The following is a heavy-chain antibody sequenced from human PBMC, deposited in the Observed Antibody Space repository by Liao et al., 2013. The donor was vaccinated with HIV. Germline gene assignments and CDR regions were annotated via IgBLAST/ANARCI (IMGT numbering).Heavy chain of an antibody. CDR2: MDYGGST. Sequence: QLQLQESGPGLVKPSETLSLTCTVSGASISSSSHYWGWIRQPPGKGLEWIGSMDYGGSTYDNPSLRSRVTISVDTSKNQFSLKLSSVTAADTAVYYCATSPYYYDSSGFFYWGQGTLVTVSS. J-gene: IGHJ4*02. CDR1: GASISSSSHY. D-gene: IGHD3-22*01. V-gene: IGHV4-39*07. CDR3: ATSPYYYDSSGFFY.